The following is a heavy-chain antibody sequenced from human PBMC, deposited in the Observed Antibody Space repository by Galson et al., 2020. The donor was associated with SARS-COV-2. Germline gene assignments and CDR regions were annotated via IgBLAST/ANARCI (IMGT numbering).Heavy chain of an antibody. D-gene: IGHD3-3*01. J-gene: IGHJ3*02. Sequence: GESLKISCVASGFTFSTYDMNWVRQAPGKGLEWMSFIGPSGSTTYYAGSLMGRFTISRDNAKNSLYLQMNSLRAEDTAVYYCVRADLWSGSGGDAFDIWGQGTMVTVSS. V-gene: IGHV3-48*03. CDR1: GFTFSTYD. CDR2: IGPSGSTT. CDR3: VRADLWSGSGGDAFDI.